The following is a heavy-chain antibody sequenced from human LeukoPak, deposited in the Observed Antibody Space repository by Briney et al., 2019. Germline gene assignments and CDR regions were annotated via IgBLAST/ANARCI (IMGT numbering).Heavy chain of an antibody. D-gene: IGHD3-10*01. CDR3: AEAASVRGVSY. V-gene: IGHV3-7*01. J-gene: IGHJ4*02. Sequence: GGSLRLSCAASGFTFSSYWMSWVRQAPGKGLERVANIKQDGSEKYYVDSVKGRFTISRDNAKNTLYLQMNSLRAEDTAVYYCAEAASVRGVSYWGQGTLVTVSS. CDR2: IKQDGSEK. CDR1: GFTFSSYW.